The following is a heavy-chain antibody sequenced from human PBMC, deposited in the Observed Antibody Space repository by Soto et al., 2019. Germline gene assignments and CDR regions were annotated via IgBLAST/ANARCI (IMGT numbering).Heavy chain of an antibody. V-gene: IGHV3-23*01. CDR3: AKERLGRGADY. D-gene: IGHD1-1*01. Sequence: EVQLLESGGDLVQPGGSLRLSCAASGFAFANYAMTWVRQAPGKGLEWVSTFGGGGGSTYYADPVKGRFTISRDNSKNTVYLQMNSLRAEDTAVYFCAKERLGRGADYWGQGTLVTVSS. CDR1: GFAFANYA. CDR2: FGGGGGST. J-gene: IGHJ4*02.